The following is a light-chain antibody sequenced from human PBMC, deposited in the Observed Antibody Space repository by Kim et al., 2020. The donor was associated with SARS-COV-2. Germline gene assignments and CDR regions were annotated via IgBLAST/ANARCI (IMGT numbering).Light chain of an antibody. CDR1: SSNIGSNY. J-gene: IGLJ1*01. CDR2: EIY. CDR3: AAWDNSLSVHYV. V-gene: IGLV1-47*01. Sequence: QRVTISCSGSSSNIGSNYVYWYQQLPGAAPKLLIYEIYQRPSGVPDRFSGSKSGTSASLAISGLRSEDEADYYCAAWDNSLSVHYVFGTGTKVTVL.